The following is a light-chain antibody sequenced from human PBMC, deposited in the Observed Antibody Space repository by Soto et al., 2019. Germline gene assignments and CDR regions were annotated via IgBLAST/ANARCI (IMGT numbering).Light chain of an antibody. Sequence: EIVLAQSPATLSLSPGERATLSCRASQSVSSQLAWYQQKPGQAPRLLIYDAFNRATGIPARFSGSGSGTDFTLTISSLEPEDCAVYYCQQRSDWPLITFGGGTKVEIK. J-gene: IGKJ4*01. CDR2: DAF. CDR3: QQRSDWPLIT. V-gene: IGKV3-11*01. CDR1: QSVSSQ.